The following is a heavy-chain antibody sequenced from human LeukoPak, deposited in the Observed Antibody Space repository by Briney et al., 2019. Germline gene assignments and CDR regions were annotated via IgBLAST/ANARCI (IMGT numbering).Heavy chain of an antibody. Sequence: PGGSLRLSCAGSGFTFNSYAISWVRQAPGKGLEWVSVISASGGSTYYAASVKGRFTLSRDNSKNTVFLQMNSLRAEDTAVYYCAKYTYYFDSSGYFGGYDYWGQGTLVTVSS. CDR2: ISASGGST. J-gene: IGHJ4*02. CDR1: GFTFNSYA. V-gene: IGHV3-23*01. CDR3: AKYTYYFDSSGYFGGYDY. D-gene: IGHD3-22*01.